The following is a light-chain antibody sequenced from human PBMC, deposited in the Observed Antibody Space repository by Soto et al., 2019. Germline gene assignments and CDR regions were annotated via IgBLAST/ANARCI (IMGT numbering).Light chain of an antibody. CDR2: TVS. J-gene: IGLJ2*01. V-gene: IGLV2-14*01. CDR1: TSDAGAYNY. Sequence: QSALTQPASVSGSPGQSITISCTGTTSDAGAYNYVSWYQQHPGKAPKLMIYTVSNRPSGVSNRFSGSKSGNTASLTISGLQAEDEADYYCSSYTSINTRLFGGGTKLTVL. CDR3: SSYTSINTRL.